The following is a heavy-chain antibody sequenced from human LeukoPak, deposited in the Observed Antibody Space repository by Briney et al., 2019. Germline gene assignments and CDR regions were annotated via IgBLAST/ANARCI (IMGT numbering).Heavy chain of an antibody. D-gene: IGHD3-22*01. V-gene: IGHV4-34*01. CDR2: INHSGST. J-gene: IGHJ4*02. Sequence: PSETLSLTCAVYGGSFSGYYWSWIRQPPGKGLEWIGEINHSGSTNYNPSLKSRVTMSIDKSKNQFSLDLSSVTAADTAVYYCATYYDSSGYRFDYWGQGTLVTVSS. CDR1: GGSFSGYY. CDR3: ATYYDSSGYRFDY.